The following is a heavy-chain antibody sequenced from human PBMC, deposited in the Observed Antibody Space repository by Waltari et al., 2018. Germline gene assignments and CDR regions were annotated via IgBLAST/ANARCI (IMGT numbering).Heavy chain of an antibody. Sequence: EVQLLESGGGLVQPGGSLRLSCAASGFTFSNYVMSWVRQAPGKGLEWVSSSSGGSATKHDAESVKGRFTISRDKSRNTLYLQMSSLRVDDTAVYYCARRPACSGGTCAFDYWGQGTLVTVSS. V-gene: IGHV3-23*01. CDR2: SSGGSATK. J-gene: IGHJ4*02. CDR3: ARRPACSGGTCAFDY. D-gene: IGHD2-15*01. CDR1: GFTFSNYV.